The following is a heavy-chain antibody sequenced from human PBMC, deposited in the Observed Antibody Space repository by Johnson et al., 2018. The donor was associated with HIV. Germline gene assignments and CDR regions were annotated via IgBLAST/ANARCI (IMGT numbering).Heavy chain of an antibody. J-gene: IGHJ3*02. CDR3: ASYCSGGSCYRRSPSDAFDI. CDR2: ISGSGGST. Sequence: VRLVESGGGLEQPGRSLRLSCEASGFTFDDYAMHWVRQAPGKGLEWVSGISGSGGSTYYADSVKGRFTISRDNSKNTLYLQMNSLRAEDTAVYYCASYCSGGSCYRRSPSDAFDIWGQGTMVTVSS. D-gene: IGHD2-15*01. CDR1: GFTFDDYA. V-gene: IGHV3-23*04.